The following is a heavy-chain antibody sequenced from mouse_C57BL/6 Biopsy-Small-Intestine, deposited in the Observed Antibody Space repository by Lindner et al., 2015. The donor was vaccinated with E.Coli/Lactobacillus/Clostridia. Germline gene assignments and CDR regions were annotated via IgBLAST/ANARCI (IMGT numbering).Heavy chain of an antibody. J-gene: IGHJ4*01. CDR3: ARRGYGSYYAMDY. Sequence: VQLQESGAELMKPGASVKLSCKATGYTFTGYWIEWVKQRPGHGLEWIGEILSGSGSTNYNEKFKGKATFTADTSSNTAYMQLSSLTTEDSAIYYCARRGYGSYYAMDYWGQGTSVTVSS. D-gene: IGHD1-1*01. CDR1: GYTFTGYW. V-gene: IGHV1-9*01. CDR2: ILSGSGST.